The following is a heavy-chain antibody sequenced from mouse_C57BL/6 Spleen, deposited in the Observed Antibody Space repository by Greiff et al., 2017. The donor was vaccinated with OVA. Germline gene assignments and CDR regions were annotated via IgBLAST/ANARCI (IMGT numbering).Heavy chain of an antibody. CDR1: GYTFTSYW. CDR2: IDPSDSET. D-gene: IGHD1-1*01. CDR3: ARRGITTVPFDY. V-gene: IGHV1-52*01. Sequence: QVQLQQPGAELVRPGSSVKLSCKASGYTFTSYWMHRVKQRPIQGLEWIGNIDPSDSETHYNQKFKDKATLTVDKSSSTAYMQLSSLTSEDSAVYYCARRGITTVPFDYWGQGTTLTVSS. J-gene: IGHJ2*01.